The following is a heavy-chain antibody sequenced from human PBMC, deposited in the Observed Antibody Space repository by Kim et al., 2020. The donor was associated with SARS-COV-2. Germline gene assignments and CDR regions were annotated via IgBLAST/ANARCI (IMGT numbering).Heavy chain of an antibody. D-gene: IGHD3-22*01. V-gene: IGHV3-7*03. Sequence: GGSLRLSCVASGFTFTTDWMTWVRQAPGKGLEWVANIGEDGTRKYYVDSVKGRFTISRDNAKNSLYLQMNSLRAEDTALYYCARDLTYYYESSGYYYDALDVWGQGTMVTVS. CDR2: IGEDGTRK. CDR3: ARDLTYYYESSGYYYDALDV. J-gene: IGHJ3*01. CDR1: GFTFTTDW.